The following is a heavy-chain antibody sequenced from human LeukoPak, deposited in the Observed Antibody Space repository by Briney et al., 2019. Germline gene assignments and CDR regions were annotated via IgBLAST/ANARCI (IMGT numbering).Heavy chain of an antibody. D-gene: IGHD2-21*02. CDR1: GYTFTSYY. J-gene: IGHJ5*02. Sequence: ASVKVSCKASGYTFTSYYMHWVRQAPGQGLEWMGIINPSGGSTSYAQKFQGRVTMTRDTSTSTVYMELSSLRSEDTAVYYCARGRIVVVTVANWLDPWGQGTLVTVSS. CDR3: ARGRIVVVTVANWLDP. V-gene: IGHV1-46*01. CDR2: INPSGGST.